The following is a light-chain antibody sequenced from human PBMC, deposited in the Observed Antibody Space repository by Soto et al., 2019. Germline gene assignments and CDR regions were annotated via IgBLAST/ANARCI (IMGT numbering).Light chain of an antibody. J-gene: IGLJ2*01. CDR2: LSSDGSH. CDR1: SGHSSYA. CDR3: QTWDTGIRV. V-gene: IGLV4-69*01. Sequence: QSVLTQSPSASASLGASVKLTCTLSSGHSSYAIAWHQQQPEKGPRYLMKLSSDGSHIKGDGIPDRFSGSSSGAERYLTISSLQSEDEADYYCQTWDTGIRVFDGGTKVTVL.